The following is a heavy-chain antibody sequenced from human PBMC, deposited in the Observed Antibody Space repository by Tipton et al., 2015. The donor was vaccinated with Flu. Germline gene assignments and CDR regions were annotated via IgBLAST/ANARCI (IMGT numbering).Heavy chain of an antibody. J-gene: IGHJ4*01. CDR3: ARDQGGSFTPLDY. V-gene: IGHV3-23*01. CDR2: ISGSGDST. Sequence: SLRLSCATSGLTLSTCAMSWVRQAPGKGLEWVSIISGSGDSTYFADSVKGRFAISRDNSKNLVYLQMNSLRDEDTAVYYCARDQGGSFTPLDYWGQGALVTVSS. CDR1: GLTLSTCA. D-gene: IGHD1-26*01.